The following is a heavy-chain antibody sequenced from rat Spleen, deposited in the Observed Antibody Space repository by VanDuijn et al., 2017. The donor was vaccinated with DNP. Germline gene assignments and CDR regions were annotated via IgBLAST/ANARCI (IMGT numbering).Heavy chain of an antibody. V-gene: IGHV3-1*01. CDR1: GYSITNNY. CDR2: ITYSGAT. J-gene: IGHJ2*01. CDR3: ARWGNYFDY. Sequence: EVQLQESGPGLVKPSQSLSLTCSVTGYSITNNYWVWIRKFPGIKMEWIGHITYSGATAYNPSLKSRVSITRDTSKNQFFLHLNSVTTEDTATYYCARWGNYFDYWGQGVMVTVSS.